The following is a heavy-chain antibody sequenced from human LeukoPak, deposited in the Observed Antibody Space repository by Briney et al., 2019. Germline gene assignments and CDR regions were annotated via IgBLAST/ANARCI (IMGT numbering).Heavy chain of an antibody. V-gene: IGHV3-30*04. CDR2: ISRDGTQQ. D-gene: IGHD6-13*01. CDR3: ARAVPAPGTPENAFDI. J-gene: IGHJ3*02. Sequence: GRSLRLSCAASGFTFNNYAMHWVRQAPGEGLEWVAVISRDGTQQYYADSVKGRLTISRDNSQSTLYLHMNRLSTEDTALYYCARAVPAPGTPENAFDIWGQGTLVTVSS. CDR1: GFTFNNYA.